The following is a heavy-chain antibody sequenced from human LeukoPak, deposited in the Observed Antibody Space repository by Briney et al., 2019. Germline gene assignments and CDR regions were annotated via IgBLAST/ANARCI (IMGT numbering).Heavy chain of an antibody. CDR3: AKGGSMVRGLYYFDY. CDR2: ISGSGGST. CDR1: GFTFSSYA. J-gene: IGHJ4*02. Sequence: PGGSLRLSCAASGFTFSSYAMSWVRQAPGKGLEWVSAISGSGGSTYYADSVKGRFTISRDNSKNTLYPQMNSLRAEDTAVYYCAKGGSMVRGLYYFDYWGQGTLVTVSS. V-gene: IGHV3-23*01. D-gene: IGHD3-10*01.